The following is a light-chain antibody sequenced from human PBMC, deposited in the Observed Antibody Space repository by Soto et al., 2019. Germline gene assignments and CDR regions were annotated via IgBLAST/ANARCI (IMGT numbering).Light chain of an antibody. CDR3: SSYTISNTLV. CDR1: SSDVGGYNY. CDR2: DVS. J-gene: IGLJ1*01. V-gene: IGLV2-14*01. Sequence: QSVLTQPASVSGSPGQSITISCTGTSSDVGGYNYVSWYQQYPGKAPKLMIYDVSNRPSGVSNRFSGSKSGNTASLTISGRQAEDEADYYCSSYTISNTLVFGSGTKLTVL.